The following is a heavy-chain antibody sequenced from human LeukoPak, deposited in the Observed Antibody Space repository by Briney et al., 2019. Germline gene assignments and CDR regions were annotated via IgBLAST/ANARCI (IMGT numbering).Heavy chain of an antibody. V-gene: IGHV3-15*01. CDR1: GFTLSNAW. D-gene: IGHD3-22*01. CDR2: INSKTDGGTT. J-gene: IGHJ4*02. Sequence: GGSLRLSCAASGFTLSNAWMSWVRQAPGKGLEWVGRINSKTDGGTTDYAAPVKGRFTISRDDSKNTLYLQMNSLKTEDTAVYYCTNMGVVVTDPDKYYFDYWGQGTLVTVSS. CDR3: TNMGVVVTDPDKYYFDY.